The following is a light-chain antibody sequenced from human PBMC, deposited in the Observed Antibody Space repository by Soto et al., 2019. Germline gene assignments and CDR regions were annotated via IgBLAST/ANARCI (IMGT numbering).Light chain of an antibody. CDR1: QSVRSER. CDR3: QEYDGAPPVT. Sequence: EIVLTQSPDTLSLSPADRATLSCRASQSVRSERLAWYQQKPGQAPRLVIFDASTRATGIPERFSGSGSGTHFTLTITSLEPEDFAVYYCQEYDGAPPVTFGLGNDWRL. CDR2: DAS. V-gene: IGKV3-20*01. J-gene: IGKJ5*01.